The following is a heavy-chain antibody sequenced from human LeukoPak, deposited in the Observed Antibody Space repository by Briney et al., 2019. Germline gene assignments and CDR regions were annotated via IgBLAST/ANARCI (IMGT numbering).Heavy chain of an antibody. J-gene: IGHJ4*02. V-gene: IGHV4-61*02. CDR3: ARGYGSGPFDY. CDR1: GGSISSGSYY. Sequence: SETLSLTCTVSGGSISSGSYYWSWIRQPAGKGLEWIGRIYTSGSTNYNPSLKSRVTISVDTSKNQFSLKLSSVTAADTAVYYCARGYGSGPFDYWGQGTLVTVSS. CDR2: IYTSGST. D-gene: IGHD3-10*01.